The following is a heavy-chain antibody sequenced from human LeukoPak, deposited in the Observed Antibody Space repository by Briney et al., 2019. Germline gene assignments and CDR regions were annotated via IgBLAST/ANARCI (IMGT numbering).Heavy chain of an antibody. CDR1: GGSISSYY. J-gene: IGHJ4*02. V-gene: IGHV4-4*07. Sequence: SETLSLTCTVSGGSISSYYWSWIRQPAGKGLEWIGRIYTSGSTNYNPSFKSRVTMSVDTSKNQFSLKLSSVTAADTAVYYCRLVPSEFSDYWGQGTLVTVSS. CDR2: IYTSGST. CDR3: RLVPSEFSDY. D-gene: IGHD6-6*01.